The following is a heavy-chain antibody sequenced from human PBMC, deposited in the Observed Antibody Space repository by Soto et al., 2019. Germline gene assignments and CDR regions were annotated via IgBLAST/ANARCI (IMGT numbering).Heavy chain of an antibody. J-gene: IGHJ5*02. V-gene: IGHV1-69*13. CDR3: ARDSKQWLGHNWFDP. CDR1: GYTFTSYA. CDR2: IIPIFGTA. D-gene: IGHD6-19*01. Sequence: ASVKVSGKASGYTFTSYAMHWVRQAPGQGLEWMGGIIPIFGTANYAQKFQGRVTITADESTSTAYMELSSLRSEDTAVYYCARDSKQWLGHNWFDPWGHGTLVTVSS.